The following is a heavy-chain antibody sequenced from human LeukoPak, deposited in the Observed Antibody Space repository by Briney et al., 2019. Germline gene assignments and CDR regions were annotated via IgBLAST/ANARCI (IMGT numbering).Heavy chain of an antibody. CDR3: ARDWGSTGYDLYDS. V-gene: IGHV3-23*01. Sequence: PRGSLRLSCAASGFTFSNSAMSWVRQAPGKGLEWVSTLSGSGITTYYADSVKGRFTISRDNSKNTLYLQMNSLRAEDTAVYYCARDWGSTGYDLYDSWGQGTLVTVSS. CDR1: GFTFSNSA. D-gene: IGHD5-12*01. CDR2: LSGSGITT. J-gene: IGHJ4*02.